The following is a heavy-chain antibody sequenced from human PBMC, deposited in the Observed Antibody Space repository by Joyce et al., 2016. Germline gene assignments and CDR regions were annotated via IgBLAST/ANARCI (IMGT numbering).Heavy chain of an antibody. Sequence: EVQLLESGGGLAQPGRSLRLSCLASGFTFSSYAMTWVRQAPGKGLEWVSSVSASGTSTYYAGSVKGRFTVSRDNSKNTLYLDMNSLTVEDTALYYCAKDIAAAGTLDAWGQGTLVTVSS. V-gene: IGHV3-23*01. D-gene: IGHD6-13*01. CDR1: GFTFSSYA. CDR2: VSASGTST. J-gene: IGHJ5*02. CDR3: AKDIAAAGTLDA.